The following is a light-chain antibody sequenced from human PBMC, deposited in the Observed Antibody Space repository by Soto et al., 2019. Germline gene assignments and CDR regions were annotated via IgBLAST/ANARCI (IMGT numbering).Light chain of an antibody. Sequence: DIQMTQSPSTLSASVGDRAIITCRASQTVRNWLAWFQQKPGEAPKLLIYKASRLESGVPSRFSGSGYGTDFTLTITSLVPGDSATYFCQQYDASPLTFGQGTKLEIK. V-gene: IGKV1-5*03. CDR2: KAS. CDR3: QQYDASPLT. J-gene: IGKJ2*01. CDR1: QTVRNW.